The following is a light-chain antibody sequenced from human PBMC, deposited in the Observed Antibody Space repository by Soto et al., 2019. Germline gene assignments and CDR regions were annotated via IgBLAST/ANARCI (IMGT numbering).Light chain of an antibody. Sequence: VVTQPPSVSGAPGQRVTISCTGSSSNIGAGYDVHWYQQLPGTAPKLLIYGNSNRPSGVPDRFSGSKSGTSASLAITGLQAEDEADYYCQSYDSSLSGYYVFGTGTKVTVL. CDR2: GNS. J-gene: IGLJ1*01. CDR1: SSNIGAGYD. V-gene: IGLV1-40*01. CDR3: QSYDSSLSGYYV.